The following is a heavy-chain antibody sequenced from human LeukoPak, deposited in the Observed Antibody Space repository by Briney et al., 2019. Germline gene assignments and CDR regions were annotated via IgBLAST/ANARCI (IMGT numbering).Heavy chain of an antibody. CDR1: GGSISSGGYS. CDR3: ARYCSSTSCYGYFDY. J-gene: IGHJ4*02. Sequence: SETLSLTCAVSGGSISSGGYSWSWIRQPPGTGLEWIGYIYHSGSTYYNPSPKSRVTISVDRSKNQFSLKLSSVTAADTAVYYCARYCSSTSCYGYFDYWGQGTLVTVSS. CDR2: IYHSGST. V-gene: IGHV4-30-2*01. D-gene: IGHD2-2*01.